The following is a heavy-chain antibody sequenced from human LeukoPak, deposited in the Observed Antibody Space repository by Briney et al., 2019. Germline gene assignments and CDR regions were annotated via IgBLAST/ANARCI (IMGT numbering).Heavy chain of an antibody. J-gene: IGHJ4*02. V-gene: IGHV4-38-2*02. CDR1: GYSISSGYY. Sequence: SETLSLTCTVSGYSISSGYYWGWIRQPPGKGLEWIGSIYHSGSTYYNPSLKSRVTISVDTSKNQFSLKLSSVTAADTAVYYCARGGKYYDILTGYYDYWGQGTLVTVSS. CDR2: IYHSGST. D-gene: IGHD3-9*01. CDR3: ARGGKYYDILTGYYDY.